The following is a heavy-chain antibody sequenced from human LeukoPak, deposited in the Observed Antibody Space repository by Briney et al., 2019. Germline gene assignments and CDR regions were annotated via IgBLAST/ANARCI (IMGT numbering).Heavy chain of an antibody. CDR1: GFTFSSYA. CDR2: ISGSGGST. CDR3: AKVLHSSGWYFDY. D-gene: IGHD6-19*01. V-gene: IGHV3-23*01. Sequence: GGSLRLSCAASGFTFSSYAMSWVRQAPGKGLKWVSAISGSGGSTYYADSVKGRFTISRDNSKNTLYLQMNSLRAEDTAVYYCAKVLHSSGWYFDYWGQGTLVTVSS. J-gene: IGHJ4*02.